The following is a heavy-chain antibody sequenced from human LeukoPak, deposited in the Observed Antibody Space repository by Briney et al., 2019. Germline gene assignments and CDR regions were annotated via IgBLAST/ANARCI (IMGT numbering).Heavy chain of an antibody. CDR2: IYYSGST. CDR3: ARHCHYGDYANWFDP. V-gene: IGHV4-39*01. D-gene: IGHD4-17*01. CDR1: GGSISSSSYY. Sequence: PSETLSLTCTVSGGSISSSSYYWGWIRQPPGKGLEWIGSIYYSGSTYYNPSLKSRVTISVDTSKNQFSLKLSSVTAADTAVYYCARHCHYGDYANWFDPWGQGTLVTVSS. J-gene: IGHJ5*02.